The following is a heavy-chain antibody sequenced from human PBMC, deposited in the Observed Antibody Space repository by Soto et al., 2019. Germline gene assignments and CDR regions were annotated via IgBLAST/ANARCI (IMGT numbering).Heavy chain of an antibody. CDR2: ISGSGDST. V-gene: IGHV3-23*01. CDR3: ARRGSGRYYDY. Sequence: EVQLLESGGGLVQPGGSLRLSCAASGFTFSSYAMRWVRQAPVKGLEWVSAISGSGDSTYYADSVKGRFTMSRDNSKNTLYLQMNSLRVEDTVVYYCARRGSGRYYDYWGKGTLVTVSS. J-gene: IGHJ4*02. CDR1: GFTFSSYA. D-gene: IGHD1-26*01.